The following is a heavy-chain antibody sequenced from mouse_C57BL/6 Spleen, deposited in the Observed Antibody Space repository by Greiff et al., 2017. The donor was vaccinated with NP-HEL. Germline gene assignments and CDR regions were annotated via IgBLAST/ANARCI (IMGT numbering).Heavy chain of an antibody. CDR3: ARLAIYDGYYWYFDY. Sequence: QVTLKECGPGILQPSQTLSLTCSFSGFSLSTFGMGVGWIRQPSGKGLEWLAHIWWDDDKYYNPALKSRLTISKDTSKNQVFLKIANVDTADTATYYCARLAIYDGYYWYFDYWGQGTTLTVSS. CDR2: IWWDDDK. V-gene: IGHV8-8*01. D-gene: IGHD2-3*01. J-gene: IGHJ2*01. CDR1: GFSLSTFGMG.